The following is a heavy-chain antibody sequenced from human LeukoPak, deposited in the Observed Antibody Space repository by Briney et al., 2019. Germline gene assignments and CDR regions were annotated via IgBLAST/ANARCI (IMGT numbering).Heavy chain of an antibody. J-gene: IGHJ4*02. CDR3: ARTSQWELLPYFDY. CDR2: INHSGST. CDR1: GGSFSGYY. Sequence: SETLSLTCAVYGGSFSGYYWSWIRQPPGKGLEWIGEINHSGSTNYNPSLKSRVTISVDTSKNQFSLKLSSVTAADTAVYYCARTSQWELLPYFDYWGQGTLVTVSS. D-gene: IGHD1-26*01. V-gene: IGHV4-34*01.